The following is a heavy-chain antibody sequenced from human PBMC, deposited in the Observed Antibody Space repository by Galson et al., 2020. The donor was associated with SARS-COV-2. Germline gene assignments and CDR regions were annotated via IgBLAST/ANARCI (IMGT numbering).Heavy chain of an antibody. CDR1: GGTFSSYA. D-gene: IGHD2-2*01. V-gene: IGHV1-69*13. CDR2: IIPIFGTA. J-gene: IGHJ6*03. Sequence: SVKVSCKASGGTFSSYAISWVRQAPGQGLEWMGGIIPIFGTANYAQQFQGSVTITADESTSTAYMELSSLRSEDTAVYYCARDIVVVPAAKWGYYYYMDVWGKGTTVTGSS. CDR3: ARDIVVVPAAKWGYYYYMDV.